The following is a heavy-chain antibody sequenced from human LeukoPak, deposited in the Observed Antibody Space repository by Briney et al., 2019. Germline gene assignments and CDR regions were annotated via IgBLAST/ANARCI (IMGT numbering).Heavy chain of an antibody. CDR2: IYYSGST. J-gene: IGHJ4*02. CDR3: ARDGGRLRPFDY. D-gene: IGHD4-17*01. Sequence: SETLSLTCTVSGGSISSYYWSWIRQPPGKGLEWIGYIYYSGSTNYNPSLKSRVTISVDTSKSQFSLKLSSVTAADTAVYYCARDGGRLRPFDYWGQGTLVTVSS. CDR1: GGSISSYY. V-gene: IGHV4-59*01.